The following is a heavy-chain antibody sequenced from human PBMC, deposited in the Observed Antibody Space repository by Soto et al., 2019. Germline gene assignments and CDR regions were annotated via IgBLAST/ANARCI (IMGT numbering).Heavy chain of an antibody. D-gene: IGHD2-15*01. CDR1: GYTFTSYD. CDR3: AVVVVAATWTHYYYGMDV. V-gene: IGHV1-8*01. CDR2: MNPNSGNT. Sequence: QVQLVQSGAEVKKPGASVKVSCKASGYTFTSYDINWVRQATGQGLEWMGWMNPNSGNTGYAQKFQGRVTMTRNTSISTAYMELSSLRSEDTAVYYCAVVVVAATWTHYYYGMDVWGQGTTVTASS. J-gene: IGHJ6*02.